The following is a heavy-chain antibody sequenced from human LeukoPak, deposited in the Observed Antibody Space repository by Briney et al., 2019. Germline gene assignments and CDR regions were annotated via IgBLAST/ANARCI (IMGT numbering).Heavy chain of an antibody. CDR3: AVGGITMIGEFDY. J-gene: IGHJ4*02. CDR2: IYPGDYDT. D-gene: IGHD3-22*01. V-gene: IGHV5-51*01. Sequence: GASLKIPCQGSGSIFTSYWIGWVRQMPGKGLEWMGIIYPGDYDTRYSPSFQGQVTISAHKSISTAYLQWSSLEASDTAMYYCAVGGITMIGEFDYWGQGTLVTVSS. CDR1: GSIFTSYW.